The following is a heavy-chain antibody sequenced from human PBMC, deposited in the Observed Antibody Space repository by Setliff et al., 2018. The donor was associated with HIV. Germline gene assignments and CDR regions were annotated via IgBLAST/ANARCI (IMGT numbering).Heavy chain of an antibody. J-gene: IGHJ4*02. Sequence: SETLSLTCTVSGGSISRSTHHWAWIRQPPGKGLEWIGALSSKGQAYYNPSLESRVAISIDSSKNLFSLRLDSLTAADTAVYYCAAQDLDLVKYYYMDYWGPGALVTVS. CDR1: GGSISRSTHH. V-gene: IGHV4-39*07. CDR2: LSSKGQA. CDR3: AAQDLDLVKYYYMDY. D-gene: IGHD2-21*01.